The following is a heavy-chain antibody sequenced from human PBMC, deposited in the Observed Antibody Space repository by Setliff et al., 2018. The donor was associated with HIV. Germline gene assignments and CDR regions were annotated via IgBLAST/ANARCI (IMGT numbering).Heavy chain of an antibody. CDR1: SYIFSSND. J-gene: IGHJ1*01. D-gene: IGHD6-13*01. V-gene: IGHV1-18*01. Sequence: ASVKVSCKASSYIFSSNDIDWVRQAPGQGLEWMGRITSYNGNTKYAQKFQDRVTMTTDKSTTTAYMDLRSLRSDDTTVYYCAIRISAAGSAFQHWGQGTLVTVSS. CDR2: ITSYNGNT. CDR3: AIRISAAGSAFQH.